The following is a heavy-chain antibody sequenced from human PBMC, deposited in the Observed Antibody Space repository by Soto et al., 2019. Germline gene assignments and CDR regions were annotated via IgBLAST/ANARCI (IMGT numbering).Heavy chain of an antibody. CDR3: ARSLRGYNVN. CDR1: GFTFSSYS. J-gene: IGHJ4*02. V-gene: IGHV3-21*01. Sequence: EVQLVESGGGLVKPGGSLRLSCAASGFTFSSYSMNWVRQAPGKGLEWVSSISSSSSYIYYADSVKGRFTISRDNAKNALYLKMNSLRAEDTAVYYCARSLRGYNVNWGQGTLVTVSS. D-gene: IGHD5-12*01. CDR2: ISSSSSYI.